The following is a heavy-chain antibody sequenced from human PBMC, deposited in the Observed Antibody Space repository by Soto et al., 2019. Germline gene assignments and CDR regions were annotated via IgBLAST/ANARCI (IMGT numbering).Heavy chain of an antibody. Sequence: GASVKVSCKASGYTFTSYGISWVRQAPGQGLEWMGWISAYNGNTNYAQKLQGRVTMTTDTSTSTAYMELRSLRSDDTAVYYCVTRFTAVATARFDYWGQGTLVTVSS. CDR2: ISAYNGNT. CDR3: VTRFTAVATARFDY. D-gene: IGHD2-21*02. V-gene: IGHV1-18*01. J-gene: IGHJ4*02. CDR1: GYTFTSYG.